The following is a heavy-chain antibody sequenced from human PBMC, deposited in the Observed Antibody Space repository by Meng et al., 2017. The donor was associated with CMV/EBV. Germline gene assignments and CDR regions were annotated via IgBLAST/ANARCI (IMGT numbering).Heavy chain of an antibody. V-gene: IGHV3-74*01. Sequence: GESLKISCAASGFTFSSYWMHWVRQAPGKGLVWVSRINSDGSSTSYADSVKGRFTISRDNAKNSLYLQMNSLRAEDTAVYYCARVVHRNYYGMDVWGQGTTVTVSS. J-gene: IGHJ6*02. CDR1: GFTFSSYW. CDR2: INSDGSST. CDR3: ARVVHRNYYGMDV. D-gene: IGHD1-14*01.